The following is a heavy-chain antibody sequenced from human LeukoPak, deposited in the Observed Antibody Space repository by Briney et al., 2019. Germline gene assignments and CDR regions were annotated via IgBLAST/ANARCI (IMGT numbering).Heavy chain of an antibody. CDR1: GFTFSSYA. D-gene: IGHD3-22*01. J-gene: IGHJ4*02. CDR2: ISGSGGST. Sequence: GGSLRLSCAASGFTFSSYAMSWVRQAPGKGLEWVSAISGSGGSTYYADSVKGRFTISRDNSENTLYLQMNSLRAEDTAVYYCANTLPYYYDSSGYYPLDYWGQGTLVTVSS. V-gene: IGHV3-23*01. CDR3: ANTLPYYYDSSGYYPLDY.